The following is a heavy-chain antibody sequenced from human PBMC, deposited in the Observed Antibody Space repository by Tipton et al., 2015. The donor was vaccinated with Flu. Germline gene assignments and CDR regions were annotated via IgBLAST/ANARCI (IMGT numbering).Heavy chain of an antibody. J-gene: IGHJ4*02. CDR2: IIPILGIT. D-gene: IGHD3-16*02. Sequence: QLVQSGAEVRKPGSSMKVSCKASRGTFTTYPISWVRQAPGQGLEWMGRIIPILGITNYAQKFQGRVTIIADRSTYTAYMELGSRSSEDTAVYYGVPRLGELSEGWGQGTLVSGSS. V-gene: IGHV1-69*09. CDR3: VPRLGELSEG. CDR1: RGTFTTYP.